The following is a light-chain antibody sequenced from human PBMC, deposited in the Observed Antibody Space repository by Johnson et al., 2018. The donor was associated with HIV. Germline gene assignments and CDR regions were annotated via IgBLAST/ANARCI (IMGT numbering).Light chain of an antibody. CDR2: ENK. V-gene: IGLV1-51*02. CDR3: GTWDSSLGAGDV. J-gene: IGLJ1*01. Sequence: QSVLTQPPSVSAAPGQMVSISCSGSSSNIGKNYVSWYQQFPGTAPKLLIHENKKRPSGIPDRFSGSKSGTSATLDITGLQTGDEADYYCGTWDSSLGAGDVFGTGTKVTVL. CDR1: SSNIGKNY.